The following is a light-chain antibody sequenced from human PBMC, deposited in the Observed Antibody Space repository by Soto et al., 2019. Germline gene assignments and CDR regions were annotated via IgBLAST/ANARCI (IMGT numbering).Light chain of an antibody. Sequence: QSALTQPASVSGSPGQSITISCTGTDGDVGGYNYVSWYQQHPGKAPKLIIYGVTNRPSGVSNRFSGSKSGNTASLTISGLQAEDEADYYCSPYTTRRTYVVLGGGTKLTVL. CDR2: GVT. V-gene: IGLV2-14*01. CDR3: SPYTTRRTYVV. CDR1: DGDVGGYNY. J-gene: IGLJ2*01.